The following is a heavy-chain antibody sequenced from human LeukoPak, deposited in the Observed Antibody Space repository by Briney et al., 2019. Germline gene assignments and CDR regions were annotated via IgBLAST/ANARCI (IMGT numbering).Heavy chain of an antibody. J-gene: IGHJ3*02. CDR1: GFTFSSYA. V-gene: IGHV3-30-3*01. CDR3: ARDPYRGSYCSSTSCFTPLTGDAFDI. Sequence: GGSLRLSCAASGFTFSSYAMHWVRQAPGKGLEWVAVISYDGSNKYYADSVKGRFTISRDNSKNTLYLQMNSLRAEDTAVYYCARDPYRGSYCSSTSCFTPLTGDAFDIWGQGTMVTVSS. CDR2: ISYDGSNK. D-gene: IGHD2-2*02.